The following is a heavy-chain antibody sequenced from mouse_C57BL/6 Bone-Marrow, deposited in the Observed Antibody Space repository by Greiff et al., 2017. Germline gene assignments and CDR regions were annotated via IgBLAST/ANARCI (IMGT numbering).Heavy chain of an antibody. CDR1: GYSITSGYY. Sequence: VQLKESGPGLVKPSQSLSLTCSVTGYSITSGYYWNWIRQFPGNKLEWMGYISYDGSNNYNPSLKNRISITRDTSKNQFFLKLNSVTTEDTATYYCARGDGYRLDYWGQSTTLTVSS. J-gene: IGHJ2*01. V-gene: IGHV3-6*01. D-gene: IGHD2-3*01. CDR2: ISYDGSN. CDR3: ARGDGYRLDY.